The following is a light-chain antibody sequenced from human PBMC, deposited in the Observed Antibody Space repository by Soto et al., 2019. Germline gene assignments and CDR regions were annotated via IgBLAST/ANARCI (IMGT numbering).Light chain of an antibody. Sequence: EIALTQSPATLSLSPGERATLSCRASQSVTTYLAWYQQKPGQAPRLLIYDASNRASGIPARFSGSGSGTDFTLIISSLEPEDFALYYCQQRYNWPLTFGGGTKVEI. J-gene: IGKJ4*01. CDR2: DAS. CDR1: QSVTTY. V-gene: IGKV3-11*01. CDR3: QQRYNWPLT.